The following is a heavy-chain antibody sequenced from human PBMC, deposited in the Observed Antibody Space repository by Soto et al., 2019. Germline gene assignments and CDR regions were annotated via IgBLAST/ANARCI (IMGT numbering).Heavy chain of an antibody. CDR1: GGSISSYY. J-gene: IGHJ5*02. V-gene: IGHV4-59*08. CDR2: IYYSGST. Sequence: SETLSLTCTVSGGSISSYYWSWIRQPPGKGLEWIGYIYYSGSTNYNPSLKSRVTISVDTSKNQFSLKLSSVTAADTAVYYCARHPEGRWNWFDPWGQGTLVTVS. CDR3: ARHPEGRWNWFDP.